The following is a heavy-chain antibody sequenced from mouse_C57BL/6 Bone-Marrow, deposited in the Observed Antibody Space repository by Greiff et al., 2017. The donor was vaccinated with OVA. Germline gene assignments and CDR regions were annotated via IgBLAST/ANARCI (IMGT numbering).Heavy chain of an antibody. CDR1: GFTFSSYT. J-gene: IGHJ2*01. CDR2: ISGGGGNT. CDR3: ARQWRSYGSSYLDY. D-gene: IGHD1-1*01. Sequence: EVKLVESGGGLVKPGGSLKLSCAASGFTFSSYTMSWVRQTPEQRLEWVATISGGGGNTYYPDSVKGRVTISRDNAKNTLYLQMSSLRSEDTALEYCARQWRSYGSSYLDYWGQGTTLTVSS. V-gene: IGHV5-9*01.